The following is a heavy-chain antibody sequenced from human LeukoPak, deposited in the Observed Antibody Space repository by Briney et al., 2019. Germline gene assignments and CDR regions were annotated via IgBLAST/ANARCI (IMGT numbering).Heavy chain of an antibody. CDR1: GFTFSDYY. J-gene: IGHJ3*02. D-gene: IGHD3-22*01. Sequence: TGGSLRLSCAASGFTFSDYYMSWIRQAPGKGLEWVSYISRSSSYTNYADSVKGRFTISRDNAKNTLYLQMNSLRAEDTAVYYCARDPPRAYYYDSSGYSADAFDIWGQGTMVTVSS. CDR3: ARDPPRAYYYDSSGYSADAFDI. V-gene: IGHV3-11*05. CDR2: ISRSSSYT.